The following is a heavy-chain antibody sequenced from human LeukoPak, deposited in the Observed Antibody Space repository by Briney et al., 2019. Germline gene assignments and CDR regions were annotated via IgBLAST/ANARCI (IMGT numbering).Heavy chain of an antibody. J-gene: IGHJ3*01. D-gene: IGHD1-20*01. Sequence: GGSLRLSCAASGFAFSQFTVHWVRQAPGKGLEWVAVISHDGSHIYYADSVRGRVTISRDNSRSTLFSQMNSLRADDTGVYHCARVGYNFNLGNAFDVWGQGTVVTVSS. V-gene: IGHV3-30-3*01. CDR3: ARVGYNFNLGNAFDV. CDR1: GFAFSQFT. CDR2: ISHDGSHI.